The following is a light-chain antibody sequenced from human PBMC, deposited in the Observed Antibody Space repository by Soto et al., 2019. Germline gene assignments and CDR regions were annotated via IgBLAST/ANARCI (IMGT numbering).Light chain of an antibody. CDR2: EVN. CDR1: SXDVGAYNY. CDR3: SSYTNTYTYV. Sequence: QSALTQPASVSGSPGQSITISCTGSSXDVGAYNYVSWYQQYPGNAPKLIIYEVNYRPSEVPHRFSGSKSGNTATLTISGLQAEDEAEYYCSSYTNTYTYVFGPGTKVTVL. V-gene: IGLV2-14*01. J-gene: IGLJ1*01.